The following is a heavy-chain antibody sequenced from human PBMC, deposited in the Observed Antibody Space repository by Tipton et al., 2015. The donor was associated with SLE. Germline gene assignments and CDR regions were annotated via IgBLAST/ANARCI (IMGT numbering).Heavy chain of an antibody. V-gene: IGHV4-31*03. D-gene: IGHD3-22*01. CDR1: GGSISSADYY. Sequence: TLSLTCTVSGGSISSADYYWSWIRQHPGMGLEWIGYIYYTMSAYYNPSLKSRVIISLDTSKNHFSLKLSSVTAADTAVYYCARLSTDYADRSGYGYFDHWGQGTLVTVSS. J-gene: IGHJ4*02. CDR2: IYYTMSA. CDR3: ARLSTDYADRSGYGYFDH.